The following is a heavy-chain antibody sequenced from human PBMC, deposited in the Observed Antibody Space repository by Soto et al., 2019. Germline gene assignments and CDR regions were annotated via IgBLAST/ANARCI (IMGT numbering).Heavy chain of an antibody. CDR2: ISSNSAYI. CDR1: GFTFRSFT. J-gene: IGHJ5*02. CDR3: TRDASRDSSARGWFDP. Sequence: GGSLRLSCAASGFTFRSFTMNWVRQPPGQRLEWVSTISSNSAYIYYTDALRCRFTISRDNAKNSLHLQMNSPRAEDTAVYYCTRDASRDSSARGWFDPWGPGTLVTVSS. V-gene: IGHV3-21*01. D-gene: IGHD6-13*01.